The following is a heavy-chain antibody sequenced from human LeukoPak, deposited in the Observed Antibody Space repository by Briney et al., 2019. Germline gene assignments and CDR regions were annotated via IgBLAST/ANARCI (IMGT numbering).Heavy chain of an antibody. J-gene: IGHJ6*02. CDR3: ARNGFWSGNYHYYGMDV. V-gene: IGHV3-48*03. Sequence: GGSLRLSCAASGFSFSTYEMNWVRQVPGKGLEWVSYIETSGNTIHYADSVKGRFTMSRDNAKKSLYLQMNSPRAEDTAVYYCARNGFWSGNYHYYGMDVWGQGTTVTVSS. CDR1: GFSFSTYE. D-gene: IGHD3-3*01. CDR2: IETSGNTI.